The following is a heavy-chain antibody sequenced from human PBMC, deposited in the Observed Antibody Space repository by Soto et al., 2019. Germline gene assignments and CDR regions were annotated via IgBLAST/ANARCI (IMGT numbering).Heavy chain of an antibody. D-gene: IGHD6-19*01. CDR2: INHSGST. CDR1: GGSFSGYY. Sequence: KPSETLSLTCAVYGGSFSGYYWSWIRQPPGKGLEWIGEINHSGSTNYNPSLKSRVTISVDTSKNQFSLKLSSVTAADTAVYYCARGRGSGWFDYYYYGMDVWGQGTTVTVSS. CDR3: ARGRGSGWFDYYYYGMDV. J-gene: IGHJ6*02. V-gene: IGHV4-34*01.